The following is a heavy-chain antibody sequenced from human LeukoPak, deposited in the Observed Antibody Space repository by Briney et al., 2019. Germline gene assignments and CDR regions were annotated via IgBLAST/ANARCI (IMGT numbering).Heavy chain of an antibody. J-gene: IGHJ4*02. CDR2: ISSSGTTI. V-gene: IGHV3-48*01. Sequence: PGGSLRLSCAASGFTFRTSGMNWVRQAPGKGLEWVSYISSSGTTISYAQSVKGRFTITRDNAQNSLTLHMNTLRAEDTAVYYCAKHIEDIVVVVAAPMDYWGQGTLVTVSS. CDR1: GFTFRTSG. CDR3: AKHIEDIVVVVAAPMDY. D-gene: IGHD2-15*01.